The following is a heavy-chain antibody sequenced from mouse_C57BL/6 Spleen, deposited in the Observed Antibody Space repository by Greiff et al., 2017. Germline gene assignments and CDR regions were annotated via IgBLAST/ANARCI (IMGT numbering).Heavy chain of an antibody. CDR1: AFNIKDSY. Sequence: EVQLQQSGAELVKPGASVRFSSTPFAFNIKDSYRHWVKQRTEQGWGWIGRIDPEDGETKYAPKFQGKATITADTSSNTAYLQLSSLTSEDTAVYYCARPDGYYFDYWGQGTTLTVSS. D-gene: IGHD2-3*01. CDR2: IDPEDGET. V-gene: IGHV14-2*01. J-gene: IGHJ2*01. CDR3: ARPDGYYFDY.